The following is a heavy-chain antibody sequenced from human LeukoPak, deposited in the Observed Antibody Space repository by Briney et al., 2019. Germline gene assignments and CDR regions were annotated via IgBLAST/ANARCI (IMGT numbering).Heavy chain of an antibody. CDR2: INHSGST. V-gene: IGHV4-34*01. CDR1: GGSFSGYY. D-gene: IGHD3-10*01. Sequence: SETLSLTCAVYGGSFSGYYWSWIRQPPGKGLEWIGEINHSGSTNYNPSLKSRVTISVDTSKNQFSLKLSSVTAADTAVYYCARRRGPTTMVRGVIFAFDIWGQGTMVTVSS. J-gene: IGHJ3*02. CDR3: ARRRGPTTMVRGVIFAFDI.